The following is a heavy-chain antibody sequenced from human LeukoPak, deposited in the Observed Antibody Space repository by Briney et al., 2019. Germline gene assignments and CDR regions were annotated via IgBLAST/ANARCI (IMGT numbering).Heavy chain of an antibody. V-gene: IGHV4-39*01. Sequence: PSETLSLTCTVSGGSISSSSYYWGWIRQPPGKGLEWIGNIYYIGSTYYNPSLKSRVTISVDTSKNQFSLKLSSVTAADTAVYYCARHIGGRYYYYYMDVWGKGTTVTISS. J-gene: IGHJ6*03. D-gene: IGHD3-16*02. CDR1: GGSISSSSYY. CDR2: IYYIGST. CDR3: ARHIGGRYYYYYMDV.